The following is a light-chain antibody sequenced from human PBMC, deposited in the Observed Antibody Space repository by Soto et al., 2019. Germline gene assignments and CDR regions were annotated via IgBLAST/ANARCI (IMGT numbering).Light chain of an antibody. V-gene: IGKV1-39*01. CDR3: QQTYKTPLT. CDR1: QTISRN. Sequence: DIQRTQAPSSLSASVGDSVTITCRASQTISRNVNGYQQKPGKAPNLLSYAESGLHNRVPSRFSCSGSGTEFTLPICRLQPEDFATYYFQQTYKTPLTFGGGTKVEIK. CDR2: AES. J-gene: IGKJ4*01.